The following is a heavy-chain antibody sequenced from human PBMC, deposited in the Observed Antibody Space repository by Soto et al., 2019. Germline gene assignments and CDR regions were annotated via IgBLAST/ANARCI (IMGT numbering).Heavy chain of an antibody. CDR3: AREKGTDGYDNTPGGMDF. D-gene: IGHD2-15*01. CDR1: GGSITTYY. J-gene: IGHJ4*02. V-gene: IGHV4-59*01. Sequence: QVQLQESGPGLAKPSETLSLTCTVSGGSITTYYWSWIRQSPGRGLEWIGYIHHSGATNYNPSLKSRVTMSVATSKNQFSLTLSSVTAADTAVYFCAREKGTDGYDNTPGGMDFWGPGTLVTVSS. CDR2: IHHSGAT.